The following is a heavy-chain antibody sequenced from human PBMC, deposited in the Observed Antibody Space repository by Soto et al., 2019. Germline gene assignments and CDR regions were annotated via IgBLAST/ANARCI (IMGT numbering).Heavy chain of an antibody. Sequence: ASVKVSCKASGYTFTTYGMHWVRQAPEQRLEWMGWVNTGNGNTAYSQKFQGRVTITRDTSASTGYMELSSLSSEDMAVYYCAVGPASGEFDYWGQGTLVTVSS. CDR2: VNTGNGNT. D-gene: IGHD3-3*01. CDR1: GYTFTTYG. J-gene: IGHJ4*02. V-gene: IGHV1-3*04. CDR3: AVGPASGEFDY.